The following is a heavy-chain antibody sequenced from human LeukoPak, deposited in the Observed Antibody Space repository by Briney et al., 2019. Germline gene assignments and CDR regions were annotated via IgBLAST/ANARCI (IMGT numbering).Heavy chain of an antibody. V-gene: IGHV4-59*12. CDR2: IYYSGST. D-gene: IGHD5-12*01. CDR3: ARAVIVATTFFDY. CDR1: GGSISSYY. Sequence: SETLSLTCTVSGGSISSYYWSWIRQPPGKGLEWIGYIYYSGSTNYNPSLKSRVTISVDTSKNQFSLKLNSVTAADTAVYYCARAVIVATTFFDYWGQGTLVTVSS. J-gene: IGHJ4*02.